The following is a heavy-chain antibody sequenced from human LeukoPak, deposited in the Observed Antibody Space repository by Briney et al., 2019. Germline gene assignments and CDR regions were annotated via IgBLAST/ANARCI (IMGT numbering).Heavy chain of an antibody. CDR2: SSTNKGNT. Sequence: ASVKVSCKASVYIFTSYGISWVRQGPGQGLEWMGWSSTNKGNTNNAQRLQGRVTMPTDTSTSTAYMELRSLRSDDTAIYYCVRDIQWRFDPWGQGTLVTVSS. CDR3: VRDIQWRFDP. J-gene: IGHJ5*02. CDR1: VYIFTSYG. D-gene: IGHD2-8*01. V-gene: IGHV1-18*01.